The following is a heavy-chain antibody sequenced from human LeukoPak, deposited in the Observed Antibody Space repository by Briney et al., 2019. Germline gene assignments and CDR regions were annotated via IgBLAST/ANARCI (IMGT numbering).Heavy chain of an antibody. Sequence: ASVKVSCKVSGYTFTDYYMHWVQQGPGKGLEWMGLVDPEDGETIYAEKFQGRVTITADTSTDTAYMELSSLRSEDTAVYYCATGGRGYSYGSSGYYFDYWGQGTLVTVSS. CDR1: GYTFTDYY. CDR2: VDPEDGET. CDR3: ATGGRGYSYGSSGYYFDY. D-gene: IGHD5-18*01. V-gene: IGHV1-69-2*01. J-gene: IGHJ4*02.